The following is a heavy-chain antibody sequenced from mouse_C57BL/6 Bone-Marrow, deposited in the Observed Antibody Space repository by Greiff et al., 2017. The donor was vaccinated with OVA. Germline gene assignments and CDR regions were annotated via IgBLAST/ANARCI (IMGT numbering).Heavy chain of an antibody. CDR3: AKNGRYVYDRYFDV. J-gene: IGHJ1*03. V-gene: IGHV2-4*01. CDR1: GFSLTSYG. CDR2: IWSGGST. D-gene: IGHD2-2*01. Sequence: QVQLKQSGPGLVQPSQSLSITCTVSGFSLTSYGVHWVRQPPGKGLEWLGVIWSGGSTAYNAAFISRLSISKDNSKSQVFFKMNSLQADDTAIYYCAKNGRYVYDRYFDVWGTGTTVTVSS.